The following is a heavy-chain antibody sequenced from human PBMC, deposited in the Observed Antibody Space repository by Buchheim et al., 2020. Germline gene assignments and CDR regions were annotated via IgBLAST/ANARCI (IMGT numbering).Heavy chain of an antibody. J-gene: IGHJ4*02. D-gene: IGHD5/OR15-5a*01. CDR3: ARAVYINLDY. Sequence: EVQLVESGGGLVQPGGSLRLSCVASGFSFSSYWMYWVCQVPGKGLVWVSQISSDGSTTNYADSVKGRFTISRDNAKNTLYLQMNSLRAEDTAVYYCARAVYINLDYWGQGTL. V-gene: IGHV3-74*01. CDR1: GFSFSSYW. CDR2: ISSDGSTT.